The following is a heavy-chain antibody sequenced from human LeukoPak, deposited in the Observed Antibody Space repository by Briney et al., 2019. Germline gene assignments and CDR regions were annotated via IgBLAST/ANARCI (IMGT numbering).Heavy chain of an antibody. CDR3: ARGRSSWYGANNWFDP. J-gene: IGHJ5*02. Sequence: RASVKVSCKASGYTFTSYDINWVRQATGQGLEWMGWMNPSSGNTGYAQKVQGRVTMTRDTSISTAYMELSGLRSEDTAVYYCARGRSSWYGANNWFDPWGQGTLVTVSS. D-gene: IGHD6-13*01. CDR2: MNPSSGNT. V-gene: IGHV1-8*01. CDR1: GYTFTSYD.